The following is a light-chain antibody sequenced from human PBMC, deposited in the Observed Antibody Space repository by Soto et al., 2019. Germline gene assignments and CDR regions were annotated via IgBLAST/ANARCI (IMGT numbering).Light chain of an antibody. CDR3: MPSIHIPYT. CDR2: ELS. J-gene: IGKJ2*01. Sequence: DIVMTQTPLSLSVTPGQPDYISCKSSQSLLHRDGKTRFYWYLQKPGQPPQLLIYELSNRFSGVADRFSGGGSGTDFTLKISRVEAEDVGVYCCMPSIHIPYTLGQGTKLEIK. V-gene: IGKV2D-29*01. CDR1: QSLLHRDGKTR.